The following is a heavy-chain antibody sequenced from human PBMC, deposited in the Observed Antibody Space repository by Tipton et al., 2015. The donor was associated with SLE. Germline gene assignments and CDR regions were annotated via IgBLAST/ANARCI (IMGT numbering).Heavy chain of an antibody. CDR2: IYYSGST. CDR3: VRQVYCFYGSCYSRNRFDS. J-gene: IGHJ5*01. CDR1: GGSISISNYY. Sequence: TLSLTCPVSGGSISISNYYWACILQPPGKGLEWIACIYYSGSTYYNPPLKSRVTISVDTSKNQFSLRLTSLTAADTAVYDCVRQVYCFYGSCYSRNRFDSWGQGILVTVSS. D-gene: IGHD2-15*01. V-gene: IGHV4-39*01.